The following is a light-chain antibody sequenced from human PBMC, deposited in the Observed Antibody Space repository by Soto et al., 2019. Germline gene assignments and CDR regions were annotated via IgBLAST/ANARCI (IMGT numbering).Light chain of an antibody. J-gene: IGLJ3*02. CDR1: KNDIGSSDY. Sequence: QSALTQPASVSASPGQSITISCTGGKNDIGSSDYVSWYQQHPGKAPKLIIYGVSNRPSGTSVRFSGSKSGNTASLTISGLQADDEADYYCSSSTSSNTLVFGGGTKLTVL. CDR2: GVS. V-gene: IGLV2-14*01. CDR3: SSSTSSNTLV.